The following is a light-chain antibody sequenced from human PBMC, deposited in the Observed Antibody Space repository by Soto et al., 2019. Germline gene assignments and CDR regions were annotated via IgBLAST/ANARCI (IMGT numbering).Light chain of an antibody. CDR2: GVS. V-gene: IGLV2-14*01. J-gene: IGLJ1*01. CDR1: SSDVGGYNY. CDR3: CSYTTTRTYV. Sequence: SLLTKPASVSGSPGQSITISCTRTSSDVGGYNYVSWYQQHPGKAPKLMIHGVSDRPSGISDRFSGSKSGNTASLTISGLQADDEADYYCCSYTTTRTYVFGSGTKVTVL.